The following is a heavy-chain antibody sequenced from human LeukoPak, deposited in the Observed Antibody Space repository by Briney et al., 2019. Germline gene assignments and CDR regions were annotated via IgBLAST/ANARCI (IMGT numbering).Heavy chain of an antibody. V-gene: IGHV3-7*01. Sequence: GGSLRLSCAASGFTFSSYWMSWVRQAPGKGLEWVANIKQDGSEKYYVDSVKGRFTISRDNAKNSLYLQMNSLRAEDTAVYYCAREGVTIFGAYYYYYYMDVWGKGTTVTVSS. D-gene: IGHD3-3*01. CDR3: AREGVTIFGAYYYYYYMDV. CDR1: GFTFSSYW. CDR2: IKQDGSEK. J-gene: IGHJ6*03.